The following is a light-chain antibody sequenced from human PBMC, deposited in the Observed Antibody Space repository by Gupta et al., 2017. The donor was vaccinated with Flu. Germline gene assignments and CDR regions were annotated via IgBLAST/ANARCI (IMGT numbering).Light chain of an antibody. V-gene: IGLV6-57*02. CDR3: RANTSSHHWV. CDR1: RSSLGSAY. J-gene: IGLJ3*02. CDR2: ADN. Sequence: TIRFTSGRSSLGSAYANWYQQHPGPATVPVIYADNISPSGFPDRFSGSSSRSANSASLTISGLEDEDEADYYCRANTSSHHWVFGGGTKLTVL.